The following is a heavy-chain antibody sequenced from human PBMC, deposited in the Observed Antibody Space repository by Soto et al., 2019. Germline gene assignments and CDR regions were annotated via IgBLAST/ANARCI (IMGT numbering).Heavy chain of an antibody. Sequence: VGSVRLSCAASGFAFSIYTMSWVRQAPGKGLEWVASVSGSGGSTYSADSVKGRFTISRDNSKIMVYLQMNSLRAEDTAIYYCAKCDGDCRYYYYGMDVWGQGTTVTVSS. J-gene: IGHJ6*02. V-gene: IGHV3-23*01. D-gene: IGHD2-21*02. CDR2: VSGSGGST. CDR1: GFAFSIYT. CDR3: AKCDGDCRYYYYGMDV.